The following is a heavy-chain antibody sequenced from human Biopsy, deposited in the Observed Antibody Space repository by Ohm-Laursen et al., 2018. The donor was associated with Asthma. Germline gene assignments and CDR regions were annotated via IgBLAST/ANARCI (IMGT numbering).Heavy chain of an antibody. CDR2: ISPIFGSI. CDR1: VGTLNNYA. Sequence: SSVKVSCKSPVGTLNNYAINWVRQAPGQGLEWMGGISPIFGSIKYAQKFQDRVTISADVFRNTVHLELSSLRSEDTAVLYCAKARCYYFYCDMEVWGQGTTVTVSS. J-gene: IGHJ6*02. CDR3: AKARCYYFYCDMEV. V-gene: IGHV1-69*01. D-gene: IGHD3-3*01.